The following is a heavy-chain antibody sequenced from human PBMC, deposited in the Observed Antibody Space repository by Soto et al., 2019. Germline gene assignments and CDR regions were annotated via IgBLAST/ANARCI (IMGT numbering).Heavy chain of an antibody. V-gene: IGHV1-69*13. CDR3: ARGGRPRPPSEVVAAYAFDI. D-gene: IGHD2-15*01. CDR2: IIPIFGTA. CDR1: GGTFNSYA. J-gene: IGHJ3*02. Sequence: GASVKVCCKDSGGTFNSYAIRWVRQAHKQGLEWMGGIIPIFGTANYAQKFQGRVTITADESTSTAYMELSSLRSEDTAVYYCARGGRPRPPSEVVAAYAFDIWGQGTMVTVSS.